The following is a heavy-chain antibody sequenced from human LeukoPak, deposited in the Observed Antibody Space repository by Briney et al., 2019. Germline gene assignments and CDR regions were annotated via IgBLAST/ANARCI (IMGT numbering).Heavy chain of an antibody. CDR1: GYSFTSYW. CDR3: ARQTAMGRSGDY. V-gene: IGHV5-51*01. D-gene: IGHD5-18*01. CDR2: IDPSDSET. Sequence: GESLKISCKASGYSFTSYWIGWVRQMPGKGLEWMGIIDPSDSETRYTPAFQGQVTISVDKSLTTADLQWNSLKASDTAMYYCARQTAMGRSGDYWGQGTLVTVSS. J-gene: IGHJ4*02.